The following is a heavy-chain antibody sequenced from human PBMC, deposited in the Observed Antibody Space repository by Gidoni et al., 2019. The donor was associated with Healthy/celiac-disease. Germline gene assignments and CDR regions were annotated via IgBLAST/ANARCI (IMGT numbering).Heavy chain of an antibody. J-gene: IGHJ4*02. V-gene: IGHV3-13*04. CDR1: GFTFSSYD. Sequence: EVQLVESGGGLVQPGGSLRLSCAASGFTFSSYDMHWVRQATGKGLEWVSAIGTAGDTYYPGSVKGRFTISRENAKNSLYLQMNSLRAGDTAVYYCARAARYCSSTSCSHFDYWGQGTLVTVSS. CDR2: IGTAGDT. D-gene: IGHD2-2*01. CDR3: ARAARYCSSTSCSHFDY.